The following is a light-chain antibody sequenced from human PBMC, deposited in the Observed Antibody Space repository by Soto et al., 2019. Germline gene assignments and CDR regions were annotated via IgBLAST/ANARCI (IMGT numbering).Light chain of an antibody. Sequence: QSVLTQPPSASGTTEQRVTISCSGSSSNIGSNTVNWYQQLPGTAPKLLIYSNNQRPSGVPDRFSGSKSGTSASLAISGLQSEDEADYYCAAWDDSLNGVVFGGGTKLTVL. CDR2: SNN. V-gene: IGLV1-44*01. CDR3: AAWDDSLNGVV. CDR1: SSNIGSNT. J-gene: IGLJ2*01.